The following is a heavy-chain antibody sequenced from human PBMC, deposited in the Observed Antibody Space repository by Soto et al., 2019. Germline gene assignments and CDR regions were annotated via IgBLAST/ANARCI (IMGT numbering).Heavy chain of an antibody. V-gene: IGHV1-69*01. CDR1: GGTFSNSA. Sequence: QVQLVQSGAEVKKPGSSVKVSCKASGGTFSNSAITWVRQAPGQGLEWMGGIIPIIGTANYAQNFQGRVTISADAPTGTAYMEMTSLRSEDTAAYYCARGAVVIAIPYYYYSMDVWGQGTTVTVSS. J-gene: IGHJ6*02. CDR3: ARGAVVIAIPYYYYSMDV. D-gene: IGHD2-21*01. CDR2: IIPIIGTA.